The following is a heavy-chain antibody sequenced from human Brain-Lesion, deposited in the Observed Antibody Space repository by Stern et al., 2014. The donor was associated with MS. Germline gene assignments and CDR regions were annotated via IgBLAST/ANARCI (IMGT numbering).Heavy chain of an antibody. CDR3: ARDWSGSSIHLAPAYGGHIRFDP. CDR1: GGSISNGDSY. V-gene: IGHV4-30-4*01. D-gene: IGHD5-18*01. Sequence: VQLVQSGPGLVKPSQTLSLTCTVSGGSISNGDSYWSWIRQPPGKGLEWIGYISYSGATFYNPSLKSRVSMSLDTSKNQFSLRLSSVTAADTAVYYCARDWSGSSIHLAPAYGGHIRFDPWGQGTLVTVSS. J-gene: IGHJ5*02. CDR2: ISYSGAT.